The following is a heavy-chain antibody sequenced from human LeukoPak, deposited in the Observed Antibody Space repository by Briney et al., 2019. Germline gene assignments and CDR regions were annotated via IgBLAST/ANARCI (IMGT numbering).Heavy chain of an antibody. CDR2: INHSGST. Sequence: SETLSLTCAVYGGSLSGYYWSWIRQPPGKGLEWIGEINHSGSTNYNPSLKSRVTISVDTSKNQFSLKLSSVTAADTAVYYCARRVHGYYYMDVWGKGTTVTISS. D-gene: IGHD3-10*01. CDR3: ARRVHGYYYMDV. V-gene: IGHV4-34*01. J-gene: IGHJ6*03. CDR1: GGSLSGYY.